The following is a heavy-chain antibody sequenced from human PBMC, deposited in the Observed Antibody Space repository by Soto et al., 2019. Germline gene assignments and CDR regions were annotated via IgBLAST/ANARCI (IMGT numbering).Heavy chain of an antibody. V-gene: IGHV3-23*01. J-gene: IGHJ4*02. D-gene: IGHD2-2*01. CDR3: AKDQEFGLDSSTSCNFDY. CDR2: ISGSGGST. CDR1: GFTFSSYA. Sequence: HPGGSLRLSCAASGFTFSSYAMSWVRQAPGKGLEWVSAISGSGGSTYYADSVKGRFTISRDNSKNTLYLQMNSLRAEDTAVYYCAKDQEFGLDSSTSCNFDYWGQGTLVTVSS.